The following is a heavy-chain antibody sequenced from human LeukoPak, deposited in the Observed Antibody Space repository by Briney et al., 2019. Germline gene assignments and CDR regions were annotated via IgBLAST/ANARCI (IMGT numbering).Heavy chain of an antibody. V-gene: IGHV4-4*07. J-gene: IGHJ4*02. Sequence: SETLSLTCTVSGGSISIYYWSWIRQPAGKGLEWIGRIYTSGSTNYNPSLKSRVTMSVDTSKNQFSLKLSSVTAADTAVYYCARDHPPHGPHYFDYWGQGTLVTVSS. CDR1: GGSISIYY. CDR2: IYTSGST. CDR3: ARDHPPHGPHYFDY.